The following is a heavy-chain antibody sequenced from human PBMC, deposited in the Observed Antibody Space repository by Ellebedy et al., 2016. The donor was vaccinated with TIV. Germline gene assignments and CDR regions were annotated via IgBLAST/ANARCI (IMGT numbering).Heavy chain of an antibody. CDR3: ARDQGWSTYDH. CDR2: MKEDGGEV. Sequence: GESLKISXAASGFIFRDYWKAWVRQAPGKGPEWVANMKEDGGEVNYVDSVKGRFTISRDNAQNSLYLQLNSLRVEDTAIYYCARDQGWSTYDHWGQGTLVTVSS. D-gene: IGHD3-16*01. CDR1: GFIFRDYW. V-gene: IGHV3-7*01. J-gene: IGHJ4*02.